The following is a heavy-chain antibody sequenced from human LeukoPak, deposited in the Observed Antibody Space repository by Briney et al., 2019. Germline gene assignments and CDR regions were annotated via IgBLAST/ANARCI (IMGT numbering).Heavy chain of an antibody. CDR2: IDGSGTTI. CDR3: AIRDYYV. J-gene: IGHJ4*02. CDR1: GFTFSDHP. V-gene: IGHV3-11*01. Sequence: GGSLRLSCAASGFTFSDHPMTWVRQAPGKGLQWVSYIDGSGTTIYYAESVKGRFTISRDNAKNSLYLQMNSLRAEDTAVYYCAIRDYYVWGQGTLVTVSS. D-gene: IGHD3-10*02.